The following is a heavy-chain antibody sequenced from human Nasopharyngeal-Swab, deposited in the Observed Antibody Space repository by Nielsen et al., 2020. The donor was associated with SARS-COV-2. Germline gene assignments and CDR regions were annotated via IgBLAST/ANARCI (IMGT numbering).Heavy chain of an antibody. D-gene: IGHD3-22*01. J-gene: IGHJ6*02. CDR2: IKQDGSEK. Sequence: VRQMPGKGLEWVANIKQDGSEKYYVDSVKGRFTISRDNAKNSLYLQMNSLRAEDTAVYYCAGAGDSSGYYFYYYYGMDVWGQGTTVTVSS. V-gene: IGHV3-7*02. CDR3: AGAGDSSGYYFYYYYGMDV.